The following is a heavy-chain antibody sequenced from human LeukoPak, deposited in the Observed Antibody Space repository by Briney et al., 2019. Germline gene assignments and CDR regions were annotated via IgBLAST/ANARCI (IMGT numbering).Heavy chain of an antibody. CDR2: LSGSGITT. D-gene: IGHD6-19*01. V-gene: IGHV3-23*01. CDR3: AKGIYSSGWSYFDY. Sequence: GGSLRLSCAASRFTFSNSAMSWVRQAPGKGLEWVSTLSGSGITTYYADSVKGRFTISRDNSKNTLYLQMNTLRAEDSALYYRAKGIYSSGWSYFDYWGHGTLVTVSS. J-gene: IGHJ4*01. CDR1: RFTFSNSA.